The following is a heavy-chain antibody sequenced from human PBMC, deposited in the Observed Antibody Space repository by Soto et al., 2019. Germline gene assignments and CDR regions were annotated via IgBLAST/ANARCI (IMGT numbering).Heavy chain of an antibody. CDR3: ARGRGPYCISTSCYSNWFDP. J-gene: IGHJ5*02. CDR2: IYHSGST. CDR1: GGSISSGGYS. D-gene: IGHD2-2*01. V-gene: IGHV4-30-2*01. Sequence: SETLSLTCAVSGGSISSGGYSWSWIRQPPGKGLEWIGYIYHSGSTYYNPSLKSRVTISVDRSKNQFSLKLSSVTAADTAVYYCARGRGPYCISTSCYSNWFDPWGQGTLVTVSS.